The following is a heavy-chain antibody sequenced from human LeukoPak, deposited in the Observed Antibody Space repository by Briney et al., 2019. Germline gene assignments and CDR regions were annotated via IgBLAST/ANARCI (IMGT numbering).Heavy chain of an antibody. CDR3: ARLPLSMSGYPPDY. V-gene: IGHV4-39*01. CDR2: IYYSGKT. Sequence: PSETLSLTCTVSGGSISSHSWGWIRQSPGKGLEWIGSIYYSGKTYYNPSVKSRVTMSADTSKNQFSLNLSSVTAADTAVYYCARLPLSMSGYPPDYWGQGTLVTVSS. J-gene: IGHJ4*02. D-gene: IGHD3-3*01. CDR1: GGSISSHS.